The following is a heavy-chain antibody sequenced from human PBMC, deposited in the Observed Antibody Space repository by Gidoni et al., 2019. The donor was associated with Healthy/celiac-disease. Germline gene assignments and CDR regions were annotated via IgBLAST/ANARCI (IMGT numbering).Heavy chain of an antibody. D-gene: IGHD2-15*01. V-gene: IGHV1-24*01. CDR1: GYTLTELS. Sequence: QVQLVQSGAEVKKPGASVKVSCKVSGYTLTELSMHWVRQAPGKGLEWMGGFDPEDGETIYAQKFQGRVTMTEDTSTDTAYMELSSLRSEDTAVYYCATPGLRVVAATPYSQFDYWGQGTLVTVSS. CDR2: FDPEDGET. CDR3: ATPGLRVVAATPYSQFDY. J-gene: IGHJ4*02.